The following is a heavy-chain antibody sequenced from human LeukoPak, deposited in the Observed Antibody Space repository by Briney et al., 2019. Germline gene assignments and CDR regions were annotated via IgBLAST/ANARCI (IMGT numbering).Heavy chain of an antibody. V-gene: IGHV4-39*07. CDR1: GGSIATSYY. Sequence: SETLSLTCTVSGGSIATSYYWGWIRQPPGKGLEWIGSIFDSGSTNYSPSLKSRVTISLDTPKNQFSLKLTSVTAADTAVYYCAKDDNGDYGADYWGQGTLVTVSS. J-gene: IGHJ4*02. CDR2: IFDSGST. CDR3: AKDDNGDYGADY. D-gene: IGHD4-17*01.